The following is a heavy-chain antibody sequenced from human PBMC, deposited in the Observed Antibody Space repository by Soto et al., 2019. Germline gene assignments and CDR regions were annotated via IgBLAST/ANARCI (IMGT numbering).Heavy chain of an antibody. Sequence: ASLKVSCQASGYTFTSYYMHWVRQAPGQGLEWMGIINPSGGSTSYEQKFQGRVTMTRDTSTSTVYMELSSLRSEDTAVYYYARDHIVGATTALDYWGQGTLVTVSS. J-gene: IGHJ4*02. CDR1: GYTFTSYY. CDR3: ARDHIVGATTALDY. CDR2: INPSGGST. D-gene: IGHD1-26*01. V-gene: IGHV1-46*01.